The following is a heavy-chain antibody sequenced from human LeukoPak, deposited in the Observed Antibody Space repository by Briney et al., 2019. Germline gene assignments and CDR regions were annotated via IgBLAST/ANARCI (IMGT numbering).Heavy chain of an antibody. CDR3: AVGDYCYDTRFDY. CDR1: GYTFTSYY. D-gene: IGHD3-22*01. J-gene: IGHJ4*02. Sequence: ASVKVSCKASGYTFTSYYMHWVRQAPGQGLEWMGIINPSGGRTNYAQKFQGRVTITRDTSASTAYMDLNSLISEDMAVYYCAVGDYCYDTRFDYWGQGTLVTVSS. V-gene: IGHV1-46*01. CDR2: INPSGGRT.